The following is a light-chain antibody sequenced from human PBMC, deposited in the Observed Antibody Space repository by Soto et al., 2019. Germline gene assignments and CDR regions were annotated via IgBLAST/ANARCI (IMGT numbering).Light chain of an antibody. V-gene: IGKV1-39*01. Sequence: DIQMTQSPSSLSASVGDRVTITCRASQSINSYLNWYQQKPGKAPKLLFYAASSLQSGVPSRFSGSGSGTEFTLTISSLQPEDFATYYCQQSYSTLWTFGQGTKVEIK. J-gene: IGKJ1*01. CDR3: QQSYSTLWT. CDR2: AAS. CDR1: QSINSY.